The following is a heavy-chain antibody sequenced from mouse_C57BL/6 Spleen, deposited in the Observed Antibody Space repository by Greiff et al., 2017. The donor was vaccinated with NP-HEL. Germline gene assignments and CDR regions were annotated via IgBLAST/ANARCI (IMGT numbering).Heavy chain of an antibody. Sequence: VQLQQSGPELVKPGASVKIPCKASGYTFTDYNMDWVKQSHGKSLEWIGDINPNNGGTIYNQKFKGKATLTVVNSSSTAYMELRSLTSEDTAVYYCARDWDRGTMDYWGQGTSVTVSS. CDR3: ARDWDRGTMDY. J-gene: IGHJ4*01. CDR1: GYTFTDYN. V-gene: IGHV1-18*01. CDR2: INPNNGGT. D-gene: IGHD4-1*01.